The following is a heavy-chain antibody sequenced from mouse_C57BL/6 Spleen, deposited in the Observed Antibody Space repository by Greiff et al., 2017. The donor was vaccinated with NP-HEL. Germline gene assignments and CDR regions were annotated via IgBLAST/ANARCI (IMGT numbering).Heavy chain of an antibody. CDR2: INPSNGGT. D-gene: IGHD2-4*01. V-gene: IGHV1-53*01. CDR1: GYTFTSYW. J-gene: IGHJ1*03. Sequence: VQLQQSGTELVKPGASVKLSCKASGYTFTSYWMHWVKQRPGQGLEWIGNINPSNGGTNYNEKFKSKATLTVDKSSSTAYMQLSSLTSEDSAVYYCARWIYYDYDGWYFDVWGTGTTVTVSS. CDR3: ARWIYYDYDGWYFDV.